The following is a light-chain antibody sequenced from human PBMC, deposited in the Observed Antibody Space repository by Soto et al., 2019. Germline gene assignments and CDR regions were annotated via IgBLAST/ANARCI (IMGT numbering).Light chain of an antibody. CDR2: GAS. CDR3: QQYGSSLGAT. Sequence: EIVLTQSPGTLSLSPGERATLSCMASQSVSSSYLAWYQQKPGQAPRLLIYGASSRATGIPDRFSGSGSGTDFTLTISRLEPEDFAVYYCQQYGSSLGATFGGGTKVDI. CDR1: QSVSSSY. J-gene: IGKJ4*01. V-gene: IGKV3-20*01.